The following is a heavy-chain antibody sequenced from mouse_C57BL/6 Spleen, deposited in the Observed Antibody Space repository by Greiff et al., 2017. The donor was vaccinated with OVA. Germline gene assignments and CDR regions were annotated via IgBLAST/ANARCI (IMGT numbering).Heavy chain of an antibody. V-gene: IGHV3-6*01. CDR2: ISYDGSN. D-gene: IGHD1-2*01. CDR3: ARDLGLGGY. J-gene: IGHJ2*01. CDR1: GYSITSGYY. Sequence: DVQLQESGPGLVKPSQSLSLTCSVTGYSITSGYYWNWIRQFPGNKLEWMGYISYDGSNNYNPSLKNRISITRDTSKNQFFLKLNSVTTEDTATYYCARDLGLGGYWGQGTTLTVSS.